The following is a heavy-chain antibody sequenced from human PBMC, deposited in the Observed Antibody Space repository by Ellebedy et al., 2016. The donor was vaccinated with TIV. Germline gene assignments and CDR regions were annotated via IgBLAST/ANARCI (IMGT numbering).Heavy chain of an antibody. V-gene: IGHV3-23*01. D-gene: IGHD2-2*01. CDR2: ISGSGGST. CDR3: ARDRYCSRTTSCFYFDY. CDR1: GFTFSSYA. J-gene: IGHJ4*02. Sequence: GGSLRLSCAASGFTFSSYAMSWVRQAPGKGLEWVSAISGSGGSTYYADSVKGRFAISRDNAKNSLYLQMNSLTAEDTAVFYCARDRYCSRTTSCFYFDYWGQGALVTVSS.